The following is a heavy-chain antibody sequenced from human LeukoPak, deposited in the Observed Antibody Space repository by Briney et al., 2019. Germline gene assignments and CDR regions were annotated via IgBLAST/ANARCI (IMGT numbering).Heavy chain of an antibody. CDR1: GFTFSSYA. CDR3: AKINHGSGSYYRGSFDY. J-gene: IGHJ4*02. V-gene: IGHV3-23*01. Sequence: GGSLRLSCAASGFTFSSYAMSWVRQAPGKGPEWVSAISGSGGSTYYADSVKGRFTISRDNSKNTLYLQMNSLRAEDTAVYYCAKINHGSGSYYRGSFDYWGQGTLVTVSS. D-gene: IGHD3-10*01. CDR2: ISGSGGST.